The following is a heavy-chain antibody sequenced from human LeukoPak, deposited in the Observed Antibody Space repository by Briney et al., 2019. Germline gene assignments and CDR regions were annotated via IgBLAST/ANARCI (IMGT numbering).Heavy chain of an antibody. Sequence: GGSLRLSCAASGFTVSSNHMSWDRQAPGKGLEWVSVIYSGGSTYYADSVKGRFTISRDNSKNTLYLQMNSLRAEDTAVYYCASHSSSWYGFDHWGQGTLVTVSS. J-gene: IGHJ4*02. V-gene: IGHV3-53*01. CDR3: ASHSSSWYGFDH. CDR2: IYSGGST. D-gene: IGHD6-13*01. CDR1: GFTVSSNH.